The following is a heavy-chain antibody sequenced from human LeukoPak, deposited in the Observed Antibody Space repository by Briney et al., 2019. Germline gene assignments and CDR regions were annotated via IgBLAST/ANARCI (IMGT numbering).Heavy chain of an antibody. Sequence: PSETLSLTCTVSGGSISSYYWNWIRQPPGKGLEWIGYIYYSGSTNYNPSLKSRVTISVDTSKNQFSLKLSSVTAADTAVYYCAGTYYYDSSGYYHYSLWGQATLVTVSS. D-gene: IGHD3-22*01. V-gene: IGHV4-59*01. J-gene: IGHJ4*02. CDR1: GGSISSYY. CDR3: AGTYYYDSSGYYHYSL. CDR2: IYYSGST.